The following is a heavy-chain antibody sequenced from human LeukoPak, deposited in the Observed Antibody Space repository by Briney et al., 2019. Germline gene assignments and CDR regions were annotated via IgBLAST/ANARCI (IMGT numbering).Heavy chain of an antibody. CDR1: GGSVYTSDYY. Sequence: PSENLSLTCTVSGGSVYTSDYYWGWVRQPPGKGPEWIGAIFYTGKTTYNPSLKSRVSISIDTSKNQFSLNVTSVSAADTPLSFCARVFDSWGQGTLVTVSS. V-gene: IGHV4-39*07. J-gene: IGHJ4*02. CDR2: IFYTGKT. CDR3: ARVFDS.